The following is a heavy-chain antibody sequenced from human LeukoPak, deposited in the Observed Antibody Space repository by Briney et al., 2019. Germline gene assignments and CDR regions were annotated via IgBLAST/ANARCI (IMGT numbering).Heavy chain of an antibody. CDR1: GGSISSGGYY. J-gene: IGHJ4*02. V-gene: IGHV4-30-2*01. CDR3: ARVGAVGATAYYFDY. Sequence: SQTLSLTCTVSGGSISSGGYYWSWIRQPPGKGLEWIGYIYHSGSTYYNPSLKSRVTISVDRSKNQFSLKLSSVTAADTAVYYCARVGAVGATAYYFDYWGQGTLVTVSS. CDR2: IYHSGST. D-gene: IGHD1-26*01.